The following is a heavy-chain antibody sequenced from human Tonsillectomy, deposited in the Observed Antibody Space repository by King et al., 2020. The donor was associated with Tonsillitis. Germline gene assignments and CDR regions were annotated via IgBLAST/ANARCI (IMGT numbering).Heavy chain of an antibody. V-gene: IGHV3-30*18. CDR2: ISYDGSNK. D-gene: IGHD2-21*02. Sequence: VQLVESGGGVVQPGRSLRLSCAASGFTFSSYGMHWVRQAPGKGLEWVAVISYDGSNKYYADSVKGRLNISRDNSKNTLYLQMNSLKTEDTAVYYCAKEWHIVVVTARPPFDYWGQGTLVTVSS. CDR1: GFTFSSYG. CDR3: AKEWHIVVVTARPPFDY. J-gene: IGHJ4*02.